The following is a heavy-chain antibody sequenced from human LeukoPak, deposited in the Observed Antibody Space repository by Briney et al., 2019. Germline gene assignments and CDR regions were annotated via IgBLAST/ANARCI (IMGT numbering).Heavy chain of an antibody. V-gene: IGHV3-9*01. CDR3: ARDGAGSGSPKLRAYYYMDV. Sequence: GGSLRLSCEASGFTFNNYAMHWVRQAPGKGLEWVSGISWDRGTTGYGDSVKGRFTISRDNAKNTLYLQMSSLRAEDTAVYYCARDGAGSGSPKLRAYYYMDVWGKGTTVTVS. CDR2: ISWDRGTT. CDR1: GFTFNNYA. J-gene: IGHJ6*03. D-gene: IGHD3-10*01.